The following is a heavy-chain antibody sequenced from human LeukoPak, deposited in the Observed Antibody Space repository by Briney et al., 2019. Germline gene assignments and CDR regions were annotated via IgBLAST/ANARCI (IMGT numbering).Heavy chain of an antibody. J-gene: IGHJ4*02. V-gene: IGHV3-7*01. CDR1: GFTFSNYW. CDR3: ASNRYGDSY. D-gene: IGHD4-17*01. CDR2: MNIDGSEK. Sequence: GGSLRLSCAASGFTFSNYWMGWVRQAPGKRLEWVANMNIDGSEKYYADSVKGRFSISRDNAKNSLYLQMNSLRAEDTAVYYCASNRYGDSYWGQGALVTVSS.